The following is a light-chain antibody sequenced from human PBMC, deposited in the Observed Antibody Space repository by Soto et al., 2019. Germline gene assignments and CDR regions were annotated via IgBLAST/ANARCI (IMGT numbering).Light chain of an antibody. CDR1: SGSIASNF. CDR2: DDN. CDR3: QSYDSNNQV. J-gene: IGLJ2*01. Sequence: NFMLTQPHSVSESPGKTVTISCTRSSGSIASNFVQWYQQRPGSAPTTVIYDDNQRPSGVPDRFSGSIGSSSNSAYLTVSGLRTEDEAVYYCQSYDSNNQVFGGGTKLTVL. V-gene: IGLV6-57*04.